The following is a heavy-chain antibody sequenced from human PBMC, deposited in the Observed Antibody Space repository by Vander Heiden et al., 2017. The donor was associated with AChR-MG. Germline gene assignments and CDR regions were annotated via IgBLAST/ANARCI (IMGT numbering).Heavy chain of an antibody. CDR1: GGSISSGGYY. CDR3: ARGGGDYVPYYYYGMDV. CDR2: IYYSGST. J-gene: IGHJ6*02. V-gene: IGHV4-31*03. D-gene: IGHD4-17*01. Sequence: QVQLQESGPGLVKPSQTLSLTCTVSGGSISSGGYYWSWIRQHPGKGLEWIGYIYYSGSTYYHPSLKSRVTISVDTSKNQFSLKLSSVTAADTAVYYCARGGGDYVPYYYYGMDVWGQGTTVTVSS.